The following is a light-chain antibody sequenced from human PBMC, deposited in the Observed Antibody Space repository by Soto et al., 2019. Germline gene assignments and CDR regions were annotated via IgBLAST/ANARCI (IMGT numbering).Light chain of an antibody. J-gene: IGKJ1*01. CDR1: QSVSSN. Sequence: EIVMTQSPATLSVSPGERATLSCRASQSVSSNLAWYQQKPGQAPRLLIYGASTRATGIPARFSGSGSGTEFNLNISSLQAEDFAVYYCQQYNNWWTFGQGTKVEI. CDR3: QQYNNWWT. V-gene: IGKV3-15*01. CDR2: GAS.